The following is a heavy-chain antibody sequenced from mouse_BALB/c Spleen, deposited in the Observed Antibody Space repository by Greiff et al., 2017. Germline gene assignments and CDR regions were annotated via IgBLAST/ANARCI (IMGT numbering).Heavy chain of an antibody. Sequence: EVKLMESGGGLVKPGGSLKLSCAASGFTFSDYYMYWVRQTPEKRLVWVATISDGGSYTYYPDSVKGRFTISRDNAKNNLYLQMSSLKSEDTAMYYCARGLGRKAWFAYWGQGTLVTVSA. CDR1: GFTFSDYY. CDR2: ISDGGSYT. J-gene: IGHJ3*01. CDR3: ARGLGRKAWFAY. V-gene: IGHV5-4*02. D-gene: IGHD4-1*01.